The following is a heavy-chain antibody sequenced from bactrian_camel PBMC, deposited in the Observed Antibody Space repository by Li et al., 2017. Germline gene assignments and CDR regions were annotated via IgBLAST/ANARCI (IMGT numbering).Heavy chain of an antibody. CDR2: IDVDGND. J-gene: IGHJ4*01. V-gene: IGHV3S57*01. D-gene: IGHD1*01. CDR1: PHSLSSYC. CDR3: ATSLRVGGCGTLMGPHEWEA. Sequence: VQLVESGGGSVESGGSLRISCEASPHSLSSYCMGWFRQVPGKEREGVATIDVDGNDSYAESVKGRFTISKDNAKNTLYLQMNSLKPEDTAMYYCATSLRVGGCGTLMGPHEWEAWGQGTQVTVS.